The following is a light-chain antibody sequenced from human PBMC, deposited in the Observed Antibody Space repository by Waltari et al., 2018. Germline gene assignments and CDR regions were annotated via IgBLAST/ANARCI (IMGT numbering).Light chain of an antibody. CDR3: ALYMGSGIWV. J-gene: IGLJ3*02. CDR1: SGSLSPTPY. V-gene: IGLV8-61*01. CDR2: KAN. Sequence: QTVVTQEPSLSVSPGGTVPPPCAFRSGSLSPTPYPTGYHQTPGQAPRTLVYKANARSSGVPDRFSGSILGNTAALTITGAQADDESDYYCALYMGSGIWVFGGGTRLTVL.